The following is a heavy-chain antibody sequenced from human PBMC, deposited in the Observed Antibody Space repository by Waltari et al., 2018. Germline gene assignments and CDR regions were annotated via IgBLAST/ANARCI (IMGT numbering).Heavy chain of an antibody. CDR3: ARVEGSIAAPHTYYYYGMDV. CDR1: GGTFSSYA. J-gene: IGHJ6*02. D-gene: IGHD6-6*01. V-gene: IGHV1-69*04. CDR2: IIPILGIA. Sequence: QVQLVQSGAEVKKHGSSVKVSCKASGGTFSSYAISWVRQAPGQGFEWMGRIIPILGIANYAKKFQGRVTITADKSTSTAYMELSSLRSEDTAVYYCARVEGSIAAPHTYYYYGMDVWGQGTTVTVSS.